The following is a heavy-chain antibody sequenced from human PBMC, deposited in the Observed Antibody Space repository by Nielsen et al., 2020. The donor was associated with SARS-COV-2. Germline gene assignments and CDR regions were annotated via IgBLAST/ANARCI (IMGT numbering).Heavy chain of an antibody. CDR2: IYYSGST. CDR1: GGSISSSSYY. V-gene: IGHV4-31*03. Sequence: SETLSLTCTVSGGSISSSSYYWSWIRQHPGKGLEWIGYIYYSGSTYYNPSLKSRVTISVDTSKNQFSLKLSSVTAADTAVYYCARAYYDILTGYYPYYFDYWGQGTLVTVSS. J-gene: IGHJ4*02. CDR3: ARAYYDILTGYYPYYFDY. D-gene: IGHD3-9*01.